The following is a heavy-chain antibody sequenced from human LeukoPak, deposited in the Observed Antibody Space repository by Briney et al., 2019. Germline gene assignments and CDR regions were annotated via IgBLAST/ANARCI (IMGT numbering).Heavy chain of an antibody. J-gene: IGHJ5*02. V-gene: IGHV4-4*09. Sequence: SETLSLTCTVSGGSISSYYWSWIRQPPGKGLEWIGYIYTSGSTNYNPSLKSRVTISVDTSKNQFSLKLSSVTAADTDVYYCARHGGSDDSNYDWFDPWGQGTLVTVSS. CDR1: GGSISSYY. CDR3: ARHGGSDDSNYDWFDP. CDR2: IYTSGST. D-gene: IGHD4-11*01.